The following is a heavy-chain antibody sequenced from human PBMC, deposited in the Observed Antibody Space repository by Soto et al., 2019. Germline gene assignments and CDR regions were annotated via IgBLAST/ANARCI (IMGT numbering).Heavy chain of an antibody. D-gene: IGHD5-18*01. V-gene: IGHV3-23*01. CDR3: AKHAGYNYGFLDY. J-gene: IGHJ4*02. Sequence: EVQLLESGGGLVQPGGSLRLSCAASGFTFSSYAVSWVRQAPGKGLEWVSGISGSGGSTYYADSVKGRFTISRDNSKNSLYLQMNCLRAEDTAVFYCAKHAGYNYGFLDYWGQGTLVTVSS. CDR2: ISGSGGST. CDR1: GFTFSSYA.